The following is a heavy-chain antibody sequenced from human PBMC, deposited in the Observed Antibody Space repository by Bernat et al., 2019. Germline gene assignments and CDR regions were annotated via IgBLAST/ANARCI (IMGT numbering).Heavy chain of an antibody. Sequence: QVQLVQSGAEVKKPGASVKVSCKASGYTFTSYDINWVRQATGQGLEWMGWINPNSGGTNYAQKFQGWVTMTRDTSISTAYMELSRLRSDDTAVYYCARGSTVHYYYYYMDVWGKGTTVTVSS. CDR2: INPNSGGT. CDR3: ARGSTVHYYYYYMDV. V-gene: IGHV1-2*04. D-gene: IGHD4-11*01. J-gene: IGHJ6*03. CDR1: GYTFTSYD.